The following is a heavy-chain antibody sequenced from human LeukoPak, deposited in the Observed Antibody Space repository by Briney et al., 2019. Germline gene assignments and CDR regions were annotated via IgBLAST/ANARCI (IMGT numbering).Heavy chain of an antibody. Sequence: GGSLRLSCAASGFIFSSFGMHWVRQAPGKGLEWVAFIQADESNKFYADSVKGRFTISRDNFKNTLFLQMNSLRPEDTALYYCSIQMVEPRLYYHLDLWGRGTRDSVS. CDR3: SIQMVEPRLYYHLDL. CDR1: GFIFSSFG. V-gene: IGHV3-30*02. D-gene: IGHD2-8*01. J-gene: IGHJ6*03. CDR2: IQADESNK.